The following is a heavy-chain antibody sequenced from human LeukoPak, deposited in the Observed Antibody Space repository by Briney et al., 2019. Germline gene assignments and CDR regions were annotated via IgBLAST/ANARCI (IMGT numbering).Heavy chain of an antibody. CDR1: GFTFSSYG. CDR3: ARDPQRWELLYRDAFDI. V-gene: IGHV3-21*01. Sequence: GGSLRLSCAASGFTFSSYGMHWVRQAPGKGLEWVSSISSSSSYIYYADSVKGRFTISRDNAKNSLYLQMNSLRAEDTAVYYCARDPQRWELLYRDAFDIWGQGTMVTVSS. J-gene: IGHJ3*02. CDR2: ISSSSSYI. D-gene: IGHD1-26*01.